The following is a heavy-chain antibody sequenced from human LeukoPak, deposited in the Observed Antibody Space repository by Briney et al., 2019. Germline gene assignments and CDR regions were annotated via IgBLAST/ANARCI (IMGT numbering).Heavy chain of an antibody. CDR2: ISNSDFST. V-gene: IGHV3-23*01. Sequence: GGSLRLSCAASGFMFSTYSMNWVRQAPGKGLEWVSTISNSDFSTYYADSVKGRFTISRDNSENTLYLQMNSLRAEDTALYYCAKATGYLLWGQGTLVTVSS. D-gene: IGHD5-18*01. CDR1: GFMFSTYS. J-gene: IGHJ4*02. CDR3: AKATGYLL.